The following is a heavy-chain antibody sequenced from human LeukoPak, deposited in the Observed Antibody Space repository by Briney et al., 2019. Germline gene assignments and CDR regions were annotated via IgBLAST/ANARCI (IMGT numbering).Heavy chain of an antibody. CDR3: ARYIVVVTAQCAFDI. CDR2: IYYSGST. J-gene: IGHJ3*02. CDR1: GGSISSYY. V-gene: IGHV4-59*01. Sequence: MPSETLSLTCTVSGGSISSYYWSWIRQPPGKGLEWIGYIYYSGSTNYNPSLKSRVTISVDTSKNQFSLKLSSVTAADTAVYYCARYIVVVTAQCAFDIWGQGTMVTVSS. D-gene: IGHD2-21*02.